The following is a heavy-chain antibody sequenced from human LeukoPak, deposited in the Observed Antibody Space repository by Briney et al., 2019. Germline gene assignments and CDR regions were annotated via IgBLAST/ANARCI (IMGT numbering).Heavy chain of an antibody. D-gene: IGHD3-10*01. CDR2: IWYDGNTK. CDR1: GFNFSNNG. CDR3: ARDSGFGELVTYYFDY. V-gene: IGHV3-33*01. Sequence: PGGSLRLSCAASGFNFSNNGMHWVRQVPGTGLEWVAVIWYDGNTKYYANYVKGRFTVSRDNSKNTLYLQTNILRPEDTAIYYCARDSGFGELVTYYFDYWGQGTLVTVSS. J-gene: IGHJ4*02.